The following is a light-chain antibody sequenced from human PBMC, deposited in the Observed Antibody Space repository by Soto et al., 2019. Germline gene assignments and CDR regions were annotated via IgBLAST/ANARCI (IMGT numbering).Light chain of an antibody. CDR2: DAS. CDR1: QSISSW. V-gene: IGKV1-5*01. J-gene: IGKJ1*01. CDR3: QQYNSYPWT. Sequence: ASVGDRVTITCRASQSISSWLAWYQQKPGKAPKLLIYDASSLESGVPSRFSGSGSGTEFTLTISSPQPDDFATYYCQQYNSYPWTFGQGTKVDIK.